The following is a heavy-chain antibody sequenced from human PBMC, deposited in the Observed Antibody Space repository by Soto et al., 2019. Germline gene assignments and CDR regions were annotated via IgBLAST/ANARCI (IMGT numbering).Heavy chain of an antibody. CDR3: ARVYGYYDSSGYLFDY. CDR2: IYHSGST. Sequence: SETLSLTCAVSGYSISSGYYWGWIRQPPGKGLEWIGSIYHSGSTYYNPSLKSRVTISVDTSKNQFSLKLSSVTAADTAVYYCARVYGYYDSSGYLFDYWGQGTLVTVYS. J-gene: IGHJ4*02. V-gene: IGHV4-38-2*01. CDR1: GYSISSGYY. D-gene: IGHD3-22*01.